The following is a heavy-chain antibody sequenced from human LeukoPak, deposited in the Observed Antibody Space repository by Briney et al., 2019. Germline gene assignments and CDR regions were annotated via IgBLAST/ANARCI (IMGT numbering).Heavy chain of an antibody. V-gene: IGHV4-59*10. Sequence: SETLSLTCAVSGGSISSYYWNWIRQPAGKWLEWIGRIYSSGSTNYNPSLTSRVTMSVDTSKNQFSLKLSSVTAADTAVYYCARRDALGWYFDYWGQGTLVTVSS. J-gene: IGHJ4*02. D-gene: IGHD5-24*01. CDR1: GGSISSYY. CDR2: IYSSGST. CDR3: ARRDALGWYFDY.